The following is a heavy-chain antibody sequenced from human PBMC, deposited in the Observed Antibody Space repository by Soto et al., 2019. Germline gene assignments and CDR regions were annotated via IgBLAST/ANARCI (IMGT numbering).Heavy chain of an antibody. CDR3: ARQRTTVVTQAYFDH. D-gene: IGHD2-21*02. Sequence: XTLSLPCIVSGXSISSSSYYWGWIRQPPGKGLEWIWSIYYSGRTYYNTSLKIRVTISIDTSKNQFSLKLSSVTATDTAVYYCARQRTTVVTQAYFDHWGQGALVTVSS. V-gene: IGHV4-39*01. J-gene: IGHJ4*02. CDR2: IYYSGRT. CDR1: GXSISSSSYY.